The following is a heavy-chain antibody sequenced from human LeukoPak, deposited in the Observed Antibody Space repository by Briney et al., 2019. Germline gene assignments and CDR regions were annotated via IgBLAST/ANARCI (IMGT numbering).Heavy chain of an antibody. D-gene: IGHD6-13*01. V-gene: IGHV4-39*01. CDR2: IYYSGNT. CDR3: ARLEYIPAVSTYFDF. CDR1: GGSISSRNHY. Sequence: SETLSLTCTVSGGSISSRNHYWGWVRQPPGKGLEWIGSIYYSGNTHYNPSLKSRVTISVDTSKNLFSLRLSSVTAADTAVYYCARLEYIPAVSTYFDFWGQGSLVTVFS. J-gene: IGHJ4*02.